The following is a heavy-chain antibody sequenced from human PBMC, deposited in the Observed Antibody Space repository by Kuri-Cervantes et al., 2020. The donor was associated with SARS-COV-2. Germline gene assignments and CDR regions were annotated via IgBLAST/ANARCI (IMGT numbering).Heavy chain of an antibody. Sequence: GSLRLSCAVSGYSISSGYYWGWIRQPPGKGQEWIGSIYHSGSTYYNPSLKSRVTISVDTSKNQFSLKLSSVTAADTAVYYCARVGVYCSSTSCYPSWSDPWGQGTLVTVSS. J-gene: IGHJ5*02. CDR1: GYSISSGYY. CDR3: ARVGVYCSSTSCYPSWSDP. CDR2: IYHSGST. V-gene: IGHV4-38-2*01. D-gene: IGHD2-2*01.